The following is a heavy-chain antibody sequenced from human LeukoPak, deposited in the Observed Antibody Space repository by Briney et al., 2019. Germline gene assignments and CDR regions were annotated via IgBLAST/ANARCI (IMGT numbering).Heavy chain of an antibody. J-gene: IGHJ6*02. D-gene: IGHD2-2*01. Sequence: PSETLSLTCAVCGGSFSGYYWSWIRQLPGKGLEWIGYIYYSGSTNYNPSLKSRVTISVDTSKNQFSLKLSSVTAADTAVYYCARATECSSTSCYAYYGMDVWGQGTTVTVSS. CDR1: GGSFSGYY. CDR3: ARATECSSTSCYAYYGMDV. V-gene: IGHV4-59*01. CDR2: IYYSGST.